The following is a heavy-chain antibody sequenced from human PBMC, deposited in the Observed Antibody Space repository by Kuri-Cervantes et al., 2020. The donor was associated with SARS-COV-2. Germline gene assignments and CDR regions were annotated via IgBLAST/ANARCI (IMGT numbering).Heavy chain of an antibody. CDR1: GGSISSHY. CDR3: GKVSWLQLWHRYSDS. Sequence: GSLRLSCTVSGGSISSHYWSWIRQPPGKGLEWIGYIYYSGSTNYSPSLKNRVTISLDASNNQVSLRLSSATAADTAVYYCGKVSWLQLWHRYSDSWGQGTLVTVSS. J-gene: IGHJ4*02. D-gene: IGHD5-24*01. V-gene: IGHV4-59*11. CDR2: IYYSGST.